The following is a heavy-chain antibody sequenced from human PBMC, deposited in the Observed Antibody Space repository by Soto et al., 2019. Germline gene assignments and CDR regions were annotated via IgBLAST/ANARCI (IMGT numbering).Heavy chain of an antibody. J-gene: IGHJ6*02. CDR1: GGSISSGDYY. Sequence: SETLSLTCTVSGGSISSGDYYWSWIRQPPGKGLEWIGYIYYSGSTYYNPSLKSRVTISVDTSKNQFSLKLSSVTAADTAVYYCARERGFPVRGVIGAPLDVWGQGTTVTVSS. CDR2: IYYSGST. V-gene: IGHV4-30-4*01. CDR3: ARERGFPVRGVIGAPLDV. D-gene: IGHD3-10*01.